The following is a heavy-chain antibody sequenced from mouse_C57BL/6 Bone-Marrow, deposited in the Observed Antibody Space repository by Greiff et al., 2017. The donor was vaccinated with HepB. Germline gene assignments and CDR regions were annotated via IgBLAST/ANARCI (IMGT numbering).Heavy chain of an antibody. Sequence: EVQLVESGGDLVKPGGSLKLSCAASGFTFSSYGMSWVRQTPDKRLEWVATISSGGSYTYYPDSVKGRFTISRDKAKNTLYLQMSSLKSEDTAMYYCARPLYGSSLPYAMDYWGQGTSVTVSS. D-gene: IGHD1-1*01. J-gene: IGHJ4*01. CDR2: ISSGGSYT. CDR3: ARPLYGSSLPYAMDY. V-gene: IGHV5-6*01. CDR1: GFTFSSYG.